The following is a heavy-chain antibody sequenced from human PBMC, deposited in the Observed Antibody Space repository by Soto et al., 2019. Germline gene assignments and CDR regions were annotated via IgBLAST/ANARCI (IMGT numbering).Heavy chain of an antibody. Sequence: QVQLVESGGVVVQPGRSLRLSWSASGFTFSSYAIHWVRQAPGQGLEWVAVISYDGSNKYYADSVKGRFTISRDNSKNTLYLQMNSLRAEDTAVYYCARGGAYWGGDCYYTFDIWGQGTMVTVSS. D-gene: IGHD2-21*02. CDR1: GFTFSSYA. J-gene: IGHJ3*02. CDR2: ISYDGSNK. V-gene: IGHV3-30-3*01. CDR3: ARGGAYWGGDCYYTFDI.